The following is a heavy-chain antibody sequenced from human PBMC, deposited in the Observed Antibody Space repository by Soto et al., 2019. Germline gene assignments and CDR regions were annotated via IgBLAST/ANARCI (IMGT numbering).Heavy chain of an antibody. CDR2: ISAYNGNT. CDR1: GYTFTNYG. D-gene: IGHD5-12*01. V-gene: IGHV1-18*01. CDR3: ARDLPGYERTNDY. Sequence: ASVKVSCKASGYTFTNYGISWVRQAPGQGLEWMGWISAYNGNTNYAQRVQGRVTMTTDTSTSTAYMELRSLRSDDTAVYYCARDLPGYERTNDYWGQGTLVTVSS. J-gene: IGHJ4*02.